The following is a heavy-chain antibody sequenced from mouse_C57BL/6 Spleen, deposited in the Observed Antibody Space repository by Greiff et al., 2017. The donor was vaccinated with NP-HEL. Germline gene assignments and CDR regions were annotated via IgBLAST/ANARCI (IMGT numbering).Heavy chain of an antibody. V-gene: IGHV2-2*01. D-gene: IGHD1-2*01. CDR3: ARNLKGNYYGSDAMDY. J-gene: IGHJ4*01. Sequence: VKLMESGPGLVQPSQSLSITCTVSGFSLTSYGVHWVRQSPGKGLEWLGVIWSGGSTDYNAAFISRLSISKDNSKSQVFFKMNSLQADDTAIYYCARNLKGNYYGSDAMDYWGQGTSVTVSS. CDR1: GFSLTSYG. CDR2: IWSGGST.